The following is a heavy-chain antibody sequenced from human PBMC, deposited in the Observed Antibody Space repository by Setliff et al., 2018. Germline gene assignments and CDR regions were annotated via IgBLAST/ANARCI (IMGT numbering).Heavy chain of an antibody. CDR3: ARDRRMVGARHAFDI. V-gene: IGHV4-31*03. CDR1: GGSISSGGYY. Sequence: SETLSLTCTVSGGSISSGGYYWSWIRQHPGKGLEWIGYIYYSGSIYYNPSLKSRVTISVDTSKNQFSLKLSSVTAADTAVYYCARDRRMVGARHAFDIWGQGTMVTVSS. D-gene: IGHD1-26*01. J-gene: IGHJ3*02. CDR2: IYYSGSI.